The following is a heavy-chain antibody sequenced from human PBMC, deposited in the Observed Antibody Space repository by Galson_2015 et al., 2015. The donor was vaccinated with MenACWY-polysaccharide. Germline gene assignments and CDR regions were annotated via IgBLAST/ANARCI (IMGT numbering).Heavy chain of an antibody. CDR2: INKDGREK. Sequence: SLRLSCAASGFTFSGHWMSWVRQAPGKGLEWVANINKDGREKNYVDSVKGRFTISRDNAKNSLYLQMNSLRAEDTAVYYCARHRLGLGPNGFDIWGQGTMVTVSS. CDR3: ARHRLGLGPNGFDI. CDR1: GFTFSGHW. D-gene: IGHD1-26*01. J-gene: IGHJ3*02. V-gene: IGHV3-7*01.